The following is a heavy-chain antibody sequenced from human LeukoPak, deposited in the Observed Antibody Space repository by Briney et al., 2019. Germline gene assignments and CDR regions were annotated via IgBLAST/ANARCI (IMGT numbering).Heavy chain of an antibody. J-gene: IGHJ4*02. V-gene: IGHV4-59*01. CDR1: GGSISSYY. Sequence: SETLSLTCTVSGGSISSYYWSWIRQPPGKGLEWIGYIYYSGSTSYNPSLKSRVTISVDTSKNQFSLKLSSVTAADTAVYYCARDTYYYDSSGSWDYFDYWGQGTLVTVSS. CDR3: ARDTYYYDSSGSWDYFDY. CDR2: IYYSGST. D-gene: IGHD3-22*01.